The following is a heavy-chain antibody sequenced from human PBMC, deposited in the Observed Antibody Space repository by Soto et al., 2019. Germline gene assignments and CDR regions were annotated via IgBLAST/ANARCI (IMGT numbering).Heavy chain of an antibody. CDR1: GGSISSSSYC. V-gene: IGHV4-39*01. J-gene: IGHJ4*02. CDR2: IYYSGST. CDR3: ARRGVVVAATNIDY. Sequence: QLQLQESGPGLVKPSETLSLTCTVSGGSISSSSYCWGWIRQPPGKGLEWIGSIYYSGSTYYNPSLKSRVTISVHTSKNQFSLKLSSVTAADTAVYYCARRGVVVAATNIDYWGQGTLVTVSS. D-gene: IGHD2-15*01.